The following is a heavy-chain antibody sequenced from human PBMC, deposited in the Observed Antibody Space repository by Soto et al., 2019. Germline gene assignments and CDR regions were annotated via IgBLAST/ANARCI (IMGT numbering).Heavy chain of an antibody. D-gene: IGHD3-9*01. V-gene: IGHV3-23*01. CDR2: ISGSGGSI. J-gene: IGHJ4*01. Sequence: GGSLRLSCVASGLTLSSYAMSWVRQAPGKGLEWVSSISGSGGSIDYADSVKGRFTISRDNSKNTLYVQMNSLRGEDTAVYYCARDHSAPAWGFSLVGWGQEPWSPSPQ. CDR3: ARDHSAPAWGFSLVG. CDR1: GLTLSSYA.